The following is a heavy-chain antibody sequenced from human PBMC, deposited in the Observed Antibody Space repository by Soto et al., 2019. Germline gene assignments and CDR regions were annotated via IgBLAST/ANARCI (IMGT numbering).Heavy chain of an antibody. CDR2: INTDGSST. CDR1: GFSFSSYW. Sequence: GGFLRLSCADSGFSFSSYWMHWVRKGPGKGLVWVARINTDGSSTNYADSVKGRFTISRDNAKNTLYLQMNSLRAEDTAVYYCARSPGGYYIDWGQGTMVNVSS. V-gene: IGHV3-74*01. D-gene: IGHD3-9*01. CDR3: ARSPGGYYID. J-gene: IGHJ3*01.